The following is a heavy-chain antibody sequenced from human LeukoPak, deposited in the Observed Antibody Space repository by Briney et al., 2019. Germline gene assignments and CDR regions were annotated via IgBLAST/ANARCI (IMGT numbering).Heavy chain of an antibody. Sequence: SQTLSLTCTVSGGSISSGSYYWSWIRQPAGRGLEWIGRIYTSGSTNYNPSLKSRVTISVDTSKNQFSLKLSSVTAADTAVYYCARDEGVGAWAFDYWGQGTLVTVSS. V-gene: IGHV4-61*02. J-gene: IGHJ4*02. CDR2: IYTSGST. D-gene: IGHD1-26*01. CDR1: GGSISSGSYY. CDR3: ARDEGVGAWAFDY.